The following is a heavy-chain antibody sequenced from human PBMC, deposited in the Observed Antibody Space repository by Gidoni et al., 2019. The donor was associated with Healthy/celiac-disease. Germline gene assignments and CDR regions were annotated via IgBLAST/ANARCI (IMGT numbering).Heavy chain of an antibody. CDR3: ARERFREFQDY. D-gene: IGHD3-10*01. CDR2: IYYSGST. J-gene: IGHJ4*02. CDR1: GGSISSGGYY. V-gene: IGHV4-31*03. Sequence: QVQLQESGPGLVRPSQTLSLTGTVAGGSISSGGYYWSWIRQHPGKGLEWIGYIYYSGSTYYNPSLKSRVTISVDTSKNQFSLKLSSVTAADTAVYYCARERFREFQDYWGQGTLVTVSS.